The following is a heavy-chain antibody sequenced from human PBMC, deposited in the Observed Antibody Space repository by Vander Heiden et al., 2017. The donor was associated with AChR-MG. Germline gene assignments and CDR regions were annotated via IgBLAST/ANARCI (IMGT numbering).Heavy chain of an antibody. CDR2: IRSNAYGGTI. J-gene: IGHJ3*02. Sequence: EVQLVESGGGLVPPGRSLRLSCTAAGFTFGGYAMSWFREAPGKGLGWVGLIRSNAYGGTIEYAASVKGRFTISRDDSKSIAYLQMNSLKSEDTAVYYCSSDSSGYFLNGFDIWGQGTMVTVSS. CDR1: GFTFGGYA. V-gene: IGHV3-49*03. D-gene: IGHD3-22*01. CDR3: SSDSSGYFLNGFDI.